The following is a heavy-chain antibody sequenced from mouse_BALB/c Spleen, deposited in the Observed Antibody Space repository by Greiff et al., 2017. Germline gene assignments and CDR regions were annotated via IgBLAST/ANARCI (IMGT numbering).Heavy chain of an antibody. D-gene: IGHD2-14*01. CDR3: ARYRYDGDWYFDV. V-gene: IGHV3-8*02. J-gene: IGHJ1*01. CDR2: ISYSGST. CDR1: GDSITSGY. Sequence: EVKLMESGPSLVKPSQTLSLTCSVTGDSITSGYWNWIRKFPGNKLEYMGYISYSGSTYYNPSLKSRISITRDTSKNQYYLQLNSVTTEDTATYYCARYRYDGDWYFDVWGAGTTVTVSS.